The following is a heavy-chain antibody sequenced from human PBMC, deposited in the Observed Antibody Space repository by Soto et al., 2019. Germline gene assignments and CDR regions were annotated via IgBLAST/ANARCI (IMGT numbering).Heavy chain of an antibody. V-gene: IGHV1-69*04. CDR2: IIPILGIA. CDR1: GGTFSSYT. J-gene: IGHJ4*02. D-gene: IGHD5-12*01. CDR3: AREYSGYDYYYRY. Sequence: SVKVSCKASGGTFSSYTISWVRQAPGQGLEWMGRIIPILGIANYAQKFQGRVTITADKSTSTAYMELSSLRSEDTAVYYCAREYSGYDYYYRYWGQGTLVTVSS.